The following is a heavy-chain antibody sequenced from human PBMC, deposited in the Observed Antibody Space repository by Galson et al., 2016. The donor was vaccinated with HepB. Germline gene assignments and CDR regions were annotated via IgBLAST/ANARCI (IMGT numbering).Heavy chain of an antibody. J-gene: IGHJ4*02. CDR1: GDSVSSDVYF. V-gene: IGHV4-31*03. Sequence: TLSLTCTVSGDSVSSDVYFWSWIRQHPGKGLEWIGYIYYSGSTYYAPSPRNRVSISVDTSKNQFSLELTSVTAADTAVYFCARRGYPGYDPCFDYWGQGLLVTVSA. D-gene: IGHD5-12*01. CDR3: ARRGYPGYDPCFDY. CDR2: IYYSGST.